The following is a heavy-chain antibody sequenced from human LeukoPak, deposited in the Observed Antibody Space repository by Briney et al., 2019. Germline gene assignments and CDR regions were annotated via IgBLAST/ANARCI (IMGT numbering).Heavy chain of an antibody. CDR1: GYRFTDYW. Sequence: GESLKISCKGSGYRFTDYWIGWVRQMPGKGLEWMGIISPEDSDTRYSPPFQGQVTISADESISTAYLQWSSLKASDTALYYCARYRGDYVSLPSPFDYWGQGTLVTVSS. CDR3: ARYRGDYVSLPSPFDY. V-gene: IGHV5-51*01. J-gene: IGHJ4*02. CDR2: ISPEDSDT. D-gene: IGHD4-17*01.